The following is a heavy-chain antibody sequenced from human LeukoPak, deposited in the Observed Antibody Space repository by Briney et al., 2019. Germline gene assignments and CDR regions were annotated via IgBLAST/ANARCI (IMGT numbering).Heavy chain of an antibody. CDR1: GYTFISYD. Sequence: ASVKVSCKASGYTFISYDINWVRQAPGQGLEWMGWMNPNSGKTGYAQKFQGRVTMTRDMSTSTVYMELSSLRSEDTAVYYCARGKGSYYRAHYFDYWGQGTLVTVSS. J-gene: IGHJ4*02. V-gene: IGHV1-8*01. CDR3: ARGKGSYYRAHYFDY. CDR2: MNPNSGKT. D-gene: IGHD3-10*01.